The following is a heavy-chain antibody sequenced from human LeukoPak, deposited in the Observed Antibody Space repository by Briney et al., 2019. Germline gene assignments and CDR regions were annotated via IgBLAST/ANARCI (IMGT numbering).Heavy chain of an antibody. CDR3: ARHRMYYYDSSGRGVADAFDI. J-gene: IGHJ3*02. Sequence: SETLSLTCTVSGGSISSSSYYWGWIRQPPGQGLEWIGSIYYSGSTYYNPSLKSRVTISVDTSKNQFSLKLSSVTAADTAVYYCARHRMYYYDSSGRGVADAFDIWGKRIIVTVSS. D-gene: IGHD3-22*01. CDR2: IYYSGST. V-gene: IGHV4-39*01. CDR1: GGSISSSSYY.